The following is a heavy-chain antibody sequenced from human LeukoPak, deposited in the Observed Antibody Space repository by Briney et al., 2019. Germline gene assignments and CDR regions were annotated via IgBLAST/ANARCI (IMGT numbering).Heavy chain of an antibody. CDR2: ISGSGGST. CDR1: GFTFSSYA. CDR3: ARAPDTAMVTLDY. V-gene: IGHV3-23*01. D-gene: IGHD5-18*01. Sequence: GGSLRLSCAASGFTFSSYAMSWVRQAPGKGLEWVSAISGSGGSTYYADSVKGRFTISRDNAKNSLYLQMNSLRAEDTAVYYCARAPDTAMVTLDYWGQGTLVTVSS. J-gene: IGHJ4*02.